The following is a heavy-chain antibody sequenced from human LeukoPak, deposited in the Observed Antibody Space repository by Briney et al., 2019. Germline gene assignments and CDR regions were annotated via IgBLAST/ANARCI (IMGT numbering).Heavy chain of an antibody. Sequence: ASVKVSCKASGYTYTGYYIHWVRQAPGQGLEWMGWNNPNSGVTHYAQKFQDRVTMTRDTSISTAYMELSSLTYDDTAIYYRARPRSCNSGACSNNFDSWGQGTLVTVSS. CDR2: NNPNSGVT. D-gene: IGHD2/OR15-2a*01. CDR1: GYTYTGYY. V-gene: IGHV1-2*02. J-gene: IGHJ4*02. CDR3: ARPRSCNSGACSNNFDS.